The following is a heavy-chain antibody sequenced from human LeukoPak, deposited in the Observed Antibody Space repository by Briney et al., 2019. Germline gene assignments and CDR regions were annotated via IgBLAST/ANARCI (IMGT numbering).Heavy chain of an antibody. CDR3: ARGGYNYDNWFDP. CDR2: INPNSGGT. D-gene: IGHD5-24*01. Sequence: GASVKVSCKASGYTFTGYYMHWVRQAPGQGLEWMGWINPNSGGTNYAQEFQGRVTMTRDTSISTAYMELSRLRSDDTAVYYCARGGYNYDNWFDPWGQGTLVTVSS. J-gene: IGHJ5*02. V-gene: IGHV1-2*02. CDR1: GYTFTGYY.